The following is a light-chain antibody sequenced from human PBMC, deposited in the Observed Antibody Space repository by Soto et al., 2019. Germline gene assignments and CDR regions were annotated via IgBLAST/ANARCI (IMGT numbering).Light chain of an antibody. Sequence: DIQMTQSPSTLSASVGDRVTITCRASQSISDWLAWYQQRSGKAPKLLIYKASSLQSGVPPRFSGSGSGTEFTLPISSLQPDDFATYYCQQYKRFPYTFGQGTKLEIK. CDR1: QSISDW. CDR2: KAS. V-gene: IGKV1-5*03. J-gene: IGKJ2*01. CDR3: QQYKRFPYT.